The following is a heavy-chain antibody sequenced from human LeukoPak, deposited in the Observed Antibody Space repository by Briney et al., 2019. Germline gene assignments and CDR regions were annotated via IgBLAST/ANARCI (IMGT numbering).Heavy chain of an antibody. CDR2: ISGYNGKT. D-gene: IGHD6-13*01. CDR3: ARAAQGYNWFDP. CDR1: NYTFTSYG. J-gene: IGHJ5*02. V-gene: IGHV1-18*01. Sequence: ASVKVSCKASNYTFTSYGISWVRQAPGQGLEWMGWISGYNGKTNYAQKFQGRVTMTTDTSTSTAYMELRNLRSDDTAVYYCARAAQGYNWFDPWGQGTLVTVSS.